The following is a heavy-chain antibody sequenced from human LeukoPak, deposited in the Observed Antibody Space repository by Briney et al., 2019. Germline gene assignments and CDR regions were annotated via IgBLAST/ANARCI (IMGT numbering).Heavy chain of an antibody. J-gene: IGHJ3*02. CDR2: IYYSGST. Sequence: PSETLSLTCTVSGGSISSYYWSWIRQPPGKGLEWIGYIYYSGSTNYNPSLKSRVTISVDTSKNQFSLKLSSVTAADTAVYYCARESPLHSSSPEGFDIWGQGTMVTVSS. CDR3: ARESPLHSSSPEGFDI. D-gene: IGHD6-13*01. CDR1: GGSISSYY. V-gene: IGHV4-59*12.